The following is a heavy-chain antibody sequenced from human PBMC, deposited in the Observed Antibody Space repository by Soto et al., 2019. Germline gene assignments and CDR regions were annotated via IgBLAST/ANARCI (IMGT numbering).Heavy chain of an antibody. V-gene: IGHV4-34*01. D-gene: IGHD3-22*01. CDR3: ARSYYDYYYYYMDV. CDR2: INHSGST. Sequence: SETLSLTCAVYGGSFSGYYWSWIRQPPGKGLEWIGEINHSGSTNYNPSLKSRVTISVDTSKNQFSLKLSSVTAADTAVYYCARSYYDYYYYYMDVWGKGTTVTVSS. CDR1: GGSFSGYY. J-gene: IGHJ6*03.